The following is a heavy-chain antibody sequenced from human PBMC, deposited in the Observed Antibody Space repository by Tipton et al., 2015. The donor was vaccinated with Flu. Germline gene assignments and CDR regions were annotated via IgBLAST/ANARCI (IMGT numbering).Heavy chain of an antibody. CDR3: ASSTAGPLSYYYGMDV. Sequence: SLRLSCSASGFVFSSHIMYWVRQAPGKGLEWVSSISSSGTYINYMDSLKGRFTISRDNAKNSLYLQMNTLRAEDTAVYYCASSTAGPLSYYYGMDVWGQGTTVTVSS. CDR2: ISSSGTYI. J-gene: IGHJ6*02. V-gene: IGHV3-21*01. D-gene: IGHD6-6*01. CDR1: GFVFSSHI.